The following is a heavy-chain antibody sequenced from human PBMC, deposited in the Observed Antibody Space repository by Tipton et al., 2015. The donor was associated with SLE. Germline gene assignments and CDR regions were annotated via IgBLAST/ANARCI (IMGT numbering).Heavy chain of an antibody. D-gene: IGHD6-19*01. CDR2: VYYSGST. CDR1: GDSISANSYH. V-gene: IGHV4-39*07. CDR3: AKTTVYSNDWPYLDH. J-gene: IGHJ4*02. Sequence: VKPSETLSLICTVSGDSISANSYHWGWVRQPPGKGLEWIGNVYYSGSTYYSASLRSRVTISLDRSKNHFSLTLNSVTAADTAVYYCAKTTVYSNDWPYLDHSGQGTLVTVSS.